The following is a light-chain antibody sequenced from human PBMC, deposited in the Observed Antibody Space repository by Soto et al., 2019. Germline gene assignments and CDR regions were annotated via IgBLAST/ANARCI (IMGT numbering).Light chain of an antibody. CDR1: QSVGSS. CDR2: GAS. J-gene: IGKJ1*01. Sequence: EMVLTQSPGTLSLSPGERATLSCRASQSVGSSLSWYQQKPGQAPRLLFYGASNRATAIPDRFSGSGFGTDFTLTSTRLEPEDFAGYYCQQYGDSPQTFGPGTKVEI. V-gene: IGKV3-20*01. CDR3: QQYGDSPQT.